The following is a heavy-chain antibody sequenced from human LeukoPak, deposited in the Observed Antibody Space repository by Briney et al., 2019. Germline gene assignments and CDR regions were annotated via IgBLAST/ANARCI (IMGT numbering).Heavy chain of an antibody. D-gene: IGHD3-10*01. J-gene: IGHJ3*02. CDR2: INNSGST. V-gene: IGHV4-34*01. CDR1: GGSCSGYY. Sequence: SETLSLTCAVYGGSCSGYYWSWIRQPPGKGLECVGEINNSGSTNYTPSLKSRVTISVDTSKHQVSLKLRSVTAADTAVYYCARGSGAFDIWGQGTMVTVSS. CDR3: ARGSGAFDI.